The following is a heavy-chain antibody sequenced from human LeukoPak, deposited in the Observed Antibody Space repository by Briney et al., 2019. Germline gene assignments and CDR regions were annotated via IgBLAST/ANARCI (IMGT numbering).Heavy chain of an antibody. Sequence: SETLSLTCTVSGGSISSSSYYWGWIRQPPGTGLEWIGSIYYSGSTYYNPSLKSRVTISVDTSKNQFSLKLSSVTAADTAVYYCARLTGDPLRYFDWFSDRSYFDYWGQGTLVTVSS. D-gene: IGHD3-9*01. J-gene: IGHJ4*02. CDR3: ARLTGDPLRYFDWFSDRSYFDY. CDR1: GGSISSSSYY. CDR2: IYYSGST. V-gene: IGHV4-39*01.